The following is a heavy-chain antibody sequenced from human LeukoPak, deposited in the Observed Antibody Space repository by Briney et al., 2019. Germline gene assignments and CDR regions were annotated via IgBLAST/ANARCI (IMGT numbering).Heavy chain of an antibody. J-gene: IGHJ4*02. CDR2: INPNSGGT. CDR1: GYTFTGYY. Sequence: GASVKVSCKASGYTFTGYYMHWVRQAPGQGLEWMGWINPNSGGTNYAQKFQGRVTMTRDTSISTAYMELSRLRSDDTAVYYCARGPGVVVIHPNYFDYWGQGTLVTVSS. CDR3: ARGPGVVVIHPNYFDY. V-gene: IGHV1-2*02. D-gene: IGHD2-21*01.